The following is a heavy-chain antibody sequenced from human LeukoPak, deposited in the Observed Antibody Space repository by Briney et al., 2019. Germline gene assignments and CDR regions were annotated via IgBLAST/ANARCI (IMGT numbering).Heavy chain of an antibody. J-gene: IGHJ3*02. CDR3: ARGGYCSSTSCYPDDAFDI. CDR2: IGTAGDT. D-gene: IGHD2-2*01. V-gene: IGHV3-13*01. Sequence: GGSLRLSCAASGFTFSSYDMHWVRQATGKGLEWVSAIGTAGDTYYPGSVKGRFTISRENAKNSLYLQMNSLRAGDTAVYYCARGGYCSSTSCYPDDAFDIWGQGTMVTVSS. CDR1: GFTFSSYD.